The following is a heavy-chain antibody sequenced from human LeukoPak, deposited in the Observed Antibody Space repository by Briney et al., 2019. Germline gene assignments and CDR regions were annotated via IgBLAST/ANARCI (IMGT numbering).Heavy chain of an antibody. CDR2: IWYDGSNK. J-gene: IGHJ4*02. Sequence: GGSLRLSCAASGFTFSSYGMHWVRQAPGKGLEWVAVIWYDGSNKYYADSVKGRFTISRDNSKNTLYLQMNSLRAEDTAVYYCARAGTMKEYGSGSYYKDPFDYWGQGTLVTVSS. D-gene: IGHD3-10*01. V-gene: IGHV3-33*01. CDR3: ARAGTMKEYGSGSYYKDPFDY. CDR1: GFTFSSYG.